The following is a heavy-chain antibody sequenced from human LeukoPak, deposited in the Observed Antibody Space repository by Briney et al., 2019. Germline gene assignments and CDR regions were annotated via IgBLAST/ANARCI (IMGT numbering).Heavy chain of an antibody. Sequence: GGSLRLSCTASGFTFSIYSMHWVRQAPDKGLEWVAVTSYDGSNKYYADSVKGRFTISRDNSKNTLYLQMNSLRAEDTAVYYCAKVGEYQLLQGYFDYWGQGTLVTVSS. CDR3: AKVGEYQLLQGYFDY. J-gene: IGHJ4*02. CDR1: GFTFSIYS. D-gene: IGHD2-2*01. V-gene: IGHV3-30*04. CDR2: TSYDGSNK.